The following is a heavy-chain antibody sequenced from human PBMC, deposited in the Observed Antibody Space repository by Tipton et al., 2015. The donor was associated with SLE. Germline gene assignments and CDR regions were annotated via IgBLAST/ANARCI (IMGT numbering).Heavy chain of an antibody. Sequence: TLSLTCTVSGGSISTHYWNWIRQPPGKGLEWIGYMYNSGSSNYNPSLKSRVTISGDTSKNQFSLKLTSVTAADTAVYYCVVCSPSSCSYFDYWGQGRLVTVSS. CDR2: MYNSGSS. V-gene: IGHV4-59*11. CDR3: VVCSPSSCSYFDY. J-gene: IGHJ4*02. CDR1: GGSISTHY. D-gene: IGHD2-2*01.